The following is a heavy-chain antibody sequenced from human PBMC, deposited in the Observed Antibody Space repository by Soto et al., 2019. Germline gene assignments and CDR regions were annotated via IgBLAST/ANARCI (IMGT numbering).Heavy chain of an antibody. J-gene: IGHJ4*02. D-gene: IGHD4-17*01. CDR2: ISNSGDNT. Sequence: GGSLRLSCAASKFSFSTYAMSWVRHAPGKGLGWVSAISNSGDNTYYTESVKGRFIISRDNSKNTLYLQMNSLTADDTAVYYCAKGRGGDYGGSFDYWGQGTLVTVSS. CDR1: KFSFSTYA. CDR3: AKGRGGDYGGSFDY. V-gene: IGHV3-23*01.